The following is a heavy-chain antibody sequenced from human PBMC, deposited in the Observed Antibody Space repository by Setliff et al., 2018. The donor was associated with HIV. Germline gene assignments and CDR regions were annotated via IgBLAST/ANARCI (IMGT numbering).Heavy chain of an antibody. D-gene: IGHD6-13*01. V-gene: IGHV1-46*01. CDR3: AREGHVATPGSSEFDP. Sequence: ASVKVSCKASGYSFSSYYVHWVRQAPGQGLEWMGIVNPRGGKANYAQRFHGRLTVTTDTSTGTVYMELRLLTPDDTAIYYCAREGHVATPGSSEFDPWGQGTLVTVSS. CDR2: VNPRGGKA. J-gene: IGHJ5*02. CDR1: GYSFSSYY.